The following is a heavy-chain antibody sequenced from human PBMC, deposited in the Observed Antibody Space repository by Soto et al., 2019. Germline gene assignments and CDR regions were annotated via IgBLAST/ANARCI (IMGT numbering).Heavy chain of an antibody. J-gene: IGHJ4*02. D-gene: IGHD3-10*01. CDR2: IYHDGSKK. CDR1: GFTFSNYG. Sequence: QVQLVESGGGVVQPGKSLRLSCTASGFTFSNYGMHWVRQAPGKGLEWVAIIYHDGSKKHYGESVKGRFTISRDDPKSTLYLQMDSLRVEDTAVYYCGRDLSLASGSYWGQGTLVIVSS. CDR3: GRDLSLASGSY. V-gene: IGHV3-33*01.